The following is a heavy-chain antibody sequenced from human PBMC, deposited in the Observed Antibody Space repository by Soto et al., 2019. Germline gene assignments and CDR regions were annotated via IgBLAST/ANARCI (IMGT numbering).Heavy chain of an antibody. CDR3: ARQRTTVVTQAYFDH. J-gene: IGHJ4*02. D-gene: IGHD2-21*02. CDR1: GESISSSSYY. CDR2: IYYSGRT. V-gene: IGHV4-39*01. Sequence: PSETLSRTWMVSGESISSSSYYWVWIRQPPGKGLDWIGSIYYSGRTYYNPSFKSRVTISIDTSKNQFSLKLSSVTATDTAVYYCARQRTTVVTQAYFDHWGQGALVTVSS.